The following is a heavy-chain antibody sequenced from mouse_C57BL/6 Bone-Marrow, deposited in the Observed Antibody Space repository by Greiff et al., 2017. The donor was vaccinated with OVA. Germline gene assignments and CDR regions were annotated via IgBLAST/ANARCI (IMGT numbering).Heavy chain of an antibody. Sequence: EVMLVESGGGLVQPGESLKLSCESNEYAFPSHDMPWVRKTPEKRLELVAAINRDGGSTYYPDTMERRFIISRDNTKKTLYLQMSSLRSEDTALYYCARQGDGYPLAYWGQGTLVTVSA. CDR2: INRDGGST. CDR1: EYAFPSHD. CDR3: ARQGDGYPLAY. V-gene: IGHV5-2*01. J-gene: IGHJ3*01. D-gene: IGHD2-3*01.